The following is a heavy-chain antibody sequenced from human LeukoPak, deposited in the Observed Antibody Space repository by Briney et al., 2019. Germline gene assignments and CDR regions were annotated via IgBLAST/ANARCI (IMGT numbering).Heavy chain of an antibody. CDR2: IWYDGSNK. D-gene: IGHD3-10*01. Sequence: PGRSLIFACAASGFTFSSYRMHWVRQAPGKGLEWVAVIWYDGSNKYYADSVKGRFTISRDNSKNTLYLQMNSLRAEDTAVYYCARAYGSGSYDYTYGMDLWVQEATVTASS. J-gene: IGHJ6*02. CDR1: GFTFSSYR. CDR3: ARAYGSGSYDYTYGMDL. V-gene: IGHV3-33*01.